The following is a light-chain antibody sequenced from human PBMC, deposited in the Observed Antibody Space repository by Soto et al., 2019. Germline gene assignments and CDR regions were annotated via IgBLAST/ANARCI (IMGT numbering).Light chain of an antibody. J-gene: IGKJ5*01. CDR1: QNVNNN. CDR3: QQYSKWPPT. V-gene: IGKV3-15*01. CDR2: GVS. Sequence: EIVMTQSPATLSMSPGERAALSCRASQNVNNNLAWYQQKPGQAPRLLIYGVSARGTGIPARFSGSGSGTEFTFTISSLQSEDFAVYYCQQYSKWPPTFGRGTRLEIK.